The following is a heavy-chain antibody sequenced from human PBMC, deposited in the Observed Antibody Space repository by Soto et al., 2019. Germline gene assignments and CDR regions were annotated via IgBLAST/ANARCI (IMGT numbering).Heavy chain of an antibody. J-gene: IGHJ3*01. D-gene: IGHD3-16*01. CDR1: GGSFGSSA. V-gene: IGHV1-69*01. CDR2: IIPVFDKA. Sequence: QVQLVQSGADVKKPGSSVKVSCKTSGGSFGSSAISWVRQAPAQGHEWMGEIIPVFDKANYAQNFQGRLTITADELTGTVFMELSSLRSEDTAVYFCARLRRDWGDAFDLWGIWTFVTVSS. CDR3: ARLRRDWGDAFDL.